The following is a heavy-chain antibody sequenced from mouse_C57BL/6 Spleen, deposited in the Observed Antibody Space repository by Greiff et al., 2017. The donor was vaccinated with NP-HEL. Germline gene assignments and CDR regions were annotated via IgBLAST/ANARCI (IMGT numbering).Heavy chain of an antibody. D-gene: IGHD1-1*01. CDR2: IDPETGGT. J-gene: IGHJ4*01. Sequence: VQLQQPGAELVRPGASVTLSCKASGYTFTDYEMHWVKQTPVHGLEWIGAIDPETGGTAYNQKFKGKAILTADKSSSTAYMELRSLTSEDSAVYYCTKVLLLRFLMDYWGQGTSVTVSS. CDR3: TKVLLLRFLMDY. CDR1: GYTFTDYE. V-gene: IGHV1-15*01.